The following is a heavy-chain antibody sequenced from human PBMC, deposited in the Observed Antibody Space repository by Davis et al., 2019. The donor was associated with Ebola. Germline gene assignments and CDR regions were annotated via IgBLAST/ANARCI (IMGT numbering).Heavy chain of an antibody. J-gene: IGHJ6*02. D-gene: IGHD2-2*01. CDR2: ISAYNGNT. CDR1: GYTFTSYG. CDR3: ARDQEVSGHQLLWDYYYGMDV. Sequence: AASVKVSCKASGYTFTSYGISWVRQAPGQGLEWMGWISAYNGNTNYAQKFQGRVTITADESTSTAYMELSSLRSEDTAVYYCARDQEVSGHQLLWDYYYGMDVWGQGTTVTVSS. V-gene: IGHV1-18*01.